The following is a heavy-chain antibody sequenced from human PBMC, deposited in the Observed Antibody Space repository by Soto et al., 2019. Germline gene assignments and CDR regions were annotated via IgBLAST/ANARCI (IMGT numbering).Heavy chain of an antibody. CDR2: INQSGCT. CDR3: ARDPNANAFDI. Sequence: SETLSLTCAVYGASLIVFDWSWVRQPPGKGLEWIGEINQSGCTNYDPSLKSRVTISMDTSKNQFSLRLRSVTAADTAIYYCARDPNANAFDIWGRGTMVTVSS. V-gene: IGHV4-34*01. J-gene: IGHJ3*02. CDR1: GASLIVFD.